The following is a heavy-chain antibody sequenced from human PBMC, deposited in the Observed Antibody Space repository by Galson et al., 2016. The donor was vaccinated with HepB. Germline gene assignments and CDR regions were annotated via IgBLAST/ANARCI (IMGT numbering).Heavy chain of an antibody. CDR1: GYNFTNHY. CDR2: INPNGGGT. J-gene: IGHJ3*02. CDR3: ARDIVVVGDGVFDI. Sequence: SVKVSCKASGYNFTNHYMHWVRQAPGQGLAWVGVINPNGGGTNSAQKFRGRVTMTRDTSTSIVYMELRSLTSEDTAVYYCARDIVVVGDGVFDIWGQGTMVTVSS. D-gene: IGHD2-21*01. V-gene: IGHV1-46*01.